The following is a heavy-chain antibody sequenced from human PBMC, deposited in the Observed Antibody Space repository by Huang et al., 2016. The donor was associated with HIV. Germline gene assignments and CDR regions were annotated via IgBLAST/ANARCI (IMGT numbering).Heavy chain of an antibody. CDR3: ASGASYEIWTPYYSGWHYSMDV. J-gene: IGHJ6*03. CDR2: KCAVLWRA. D-gene: IGHD3-9*01. CDR1: GGSFKISG. V-gene: IGHV1-69*13. Sequence: QVHLVQSGAEVKKPGSSVRVSCTASGGSFKISGISWVRQAPGQGLVWLGGKCAVLWRANDARNRSDRFTITARESTTTVYMDLTSLRPEDTAVYYCASGASYEIWTPYYSGWHYSMDVWGEGTTVTVSS.